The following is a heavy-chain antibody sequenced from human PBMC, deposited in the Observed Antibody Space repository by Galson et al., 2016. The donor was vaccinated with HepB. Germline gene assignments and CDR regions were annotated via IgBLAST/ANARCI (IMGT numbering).Heavy chain of an antibody. CDR1: GASTSIYY. CDR2: VYEGGKT. D-gene: IGHD1-26*01. Sequence: SETLSLTCSVSGASTSIYYWSWIRQPPGKGLEWVGYVYEGGKTDYNPSLRRRVAISVDTSKNQISLKIESVTAADTAMYYCARHGSQQWELGDWGQGTLVTVSS. J-gene: IGHJ4*02. CDR3: ARHGSQQWELGD. V-gene: IGHV4-59*08.